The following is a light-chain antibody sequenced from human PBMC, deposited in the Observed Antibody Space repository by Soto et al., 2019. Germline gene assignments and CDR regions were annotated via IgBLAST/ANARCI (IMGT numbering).Light chain of an antibody. V-gene: IGLV2-14*01. Sequence: QSALTQSASVSGSPGQAIIISCTGTSSDIGGYDFVSWYQHHPGKAPRLLIYDVTSRPSGVSGRFSGSKSGNTASLTISGLQAEDEANYYCSSYRAGATVVFGGGTTLTVL. J-gene: IGLJ2*01. CDR2: DVT. CDR1: SSDIGGYDF. CDR3: SSYRAGATVV.